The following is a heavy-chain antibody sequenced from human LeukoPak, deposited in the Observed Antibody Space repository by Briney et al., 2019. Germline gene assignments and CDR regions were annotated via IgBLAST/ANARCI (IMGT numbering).Heavy chain of an antibody. CDR1: GYTFTSYG. V-gene: IGHV1-18*01. CDR2: ISAYNGNT. CDR3: ARDRYCSGGSCYVFDY. J-gene: IGHJ4*02. Sequence: ASVKVSFTASGYTFTSYGISWVRQAPGQGLEWMGWISAYNGNTNYAQKLQGRVTMTTDTSTSTAYMELRSLRSDDTAVYYCARDRYCSGGSCYVFDYWGQGTLVTVSS. D-gene: IGHD2-15*01.